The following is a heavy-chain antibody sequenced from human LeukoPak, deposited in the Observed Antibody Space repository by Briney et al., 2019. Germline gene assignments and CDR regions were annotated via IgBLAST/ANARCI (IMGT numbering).Heavy chain of an antibody. CDR1: GFTFSSYG. V-gene: IGHV3-33*01. CDR2: IWYDGSNK. J-gene: IGHJ4*02. Sequence: PGRSLRLSCAASGFTFSSYGMHWVRQAPGKGLEWVAVIWYDGSNKYYADSVKGRFTISRDNSKNTLYLQMNSLRAEDTAVYYCARDYDYYDGSGYYDYWGQGTLVTVSS. D-gene: IGHD3-22*01. CDR3: ARDYDYYDGSGYYDY.